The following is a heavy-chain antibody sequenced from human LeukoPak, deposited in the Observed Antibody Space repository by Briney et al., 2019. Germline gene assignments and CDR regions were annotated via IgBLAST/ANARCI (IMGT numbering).Heavy chain of an antibody. V-gene: IGHV5-51*01. D-gene: IGHD3-22*01. CDR1: GYSFTSYW. CDR2: IYPGDSDT. CDR3: ARRGSGYYYSGAFDI. Sequence: GESLKISCKGSGYSFTSYWIGWVRQMPGKGLEWMGIIYPGDSDTRYSPSFQGHVTISADNSISTAYLQWSSLKASDTAMYYCARRGSGYYYSGAFDIWGQGTMVTVSS. J-gene: IGHJ3*02.